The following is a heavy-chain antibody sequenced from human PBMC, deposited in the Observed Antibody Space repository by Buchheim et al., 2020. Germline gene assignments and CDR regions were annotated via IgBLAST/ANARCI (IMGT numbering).Heavy chain of an antibody. CDR3: ARTSYDSSGYYYVGGVAHDY. CDR2: ISSSGSTI. J-gene: IGHJ4*02. D-gene: IGHD3-22*01. V-gene: IGHV3-48*03. CDR1: GFTFSSYE. Sequence: EVQLVESGGGLVQPGGSLRLSCAASGFTFSSYEMNWVRQAPGKGLEWVSYISSSGSTIYYADSVKGRFTISIDNAKNSLYLQMNSLRAEDTAVYYCARTSYDSSGYYYVGGVAHDYWGQGTL.